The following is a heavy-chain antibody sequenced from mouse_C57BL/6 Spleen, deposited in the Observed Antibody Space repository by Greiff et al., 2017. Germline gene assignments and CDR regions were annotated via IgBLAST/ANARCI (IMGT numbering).Heavy chain of an antibody. D-gene: IGHD2-1*01. CDR3: ARRGNGAMDY. Sequence: QVQLQQSGAELVRPGASVKLSCKASGYTFTDYYINWVKQRPGQGLEWIARIYPGSGNTYYNEKFKGKATLTAEKSSSTAYMQLSSLTSEDSAVYFCARRGNGAMDYWGQGTSVTVSS. J-gene: IGHJ4*01. CDR2: IYPGSGNT. CDR1: GYTFTDYY. V-gene: IGHV1-76*01.